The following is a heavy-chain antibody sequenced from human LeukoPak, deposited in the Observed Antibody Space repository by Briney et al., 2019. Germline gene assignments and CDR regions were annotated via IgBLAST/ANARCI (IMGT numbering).Heavy chain of an antibody. CDR2: IIPILGIA. Sequence: SVKVSCKASGGTFSSYAISWVRQAPGQGLEWMGRIIPILGIANYAQKFQGRVTITADKSTSTAYMEVSSLRSEDTAVYYCARHLFKLREVFDYWGQGTLVTVSS. CDR3: ARHLFKLREVFDY. CDR1: GGTFSSYA. J-gene: IGHJ4*02. V-gene: IGHV1-69*04. D-gene: IGHD1-26*01.